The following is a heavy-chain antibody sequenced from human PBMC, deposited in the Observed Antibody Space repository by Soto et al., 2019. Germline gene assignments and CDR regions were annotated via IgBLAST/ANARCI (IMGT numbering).Heavy chain of an antibody. V-gene: IGHV4-59*01. CDR3: ARDRGYDLAWFDP. D-gene: IGHD3-3*01. J-gene: IGHJ5*02. Sequence: SETLSLTCTVSGGSISSYYWSWIRQPPGKGLEWIGYIYYSGSTNYNPSLKSRVTISVDTSKNQFSLKLSSVTAADTAVYYCARDRGYDLAWFDPWGQGTLVTVSS. CDR2: IYYSGST. CDR1: GGSISSYY.